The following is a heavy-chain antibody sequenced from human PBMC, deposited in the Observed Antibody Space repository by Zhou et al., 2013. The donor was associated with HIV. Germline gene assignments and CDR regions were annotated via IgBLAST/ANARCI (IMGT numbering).Heavy chain of an antibody. CDR2: INPNTGGT. Sequence: QVQLVQSGPEVKKPGASVKVSCQASGYTFTGYYVHWVRQAPGQGLEWMGWINPNTGGTKYAQRFQGRVTMTKDTSSSTAYMDLSRLKSDDTAVYYCARGYSSGWYSLDYWGQGNPGHRLH. CDR3: ARGYSSGWYSLDY. CDR1: GYTFTGYY. J-gene: IGHJ4*02. V-gene: IGHV1-2*02. D-gene: IGHD6-19*01.